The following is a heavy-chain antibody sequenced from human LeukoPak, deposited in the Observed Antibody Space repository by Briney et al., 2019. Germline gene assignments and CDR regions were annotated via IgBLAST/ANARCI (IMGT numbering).Heavy chain of an antibody. CDR2: ISGRSSHT. CDR1: GFTFSDYD. D-gene: IGHD3-16*01. J-gene: IGHJ4*02. V-gene: IGHV3-21*06. CDR3: GRAFPPLRTSSAGDL. Sequence: GGSLRLSCSASGFTFSDYDMNWIRQAPGKGLEWISAISGRSSHTYYGDSVKGRFSISRDNAKNLLYLQMNGLGAEGTAVYYCGRAFPPLRTSSAGDLWGQGTLVTVSS.